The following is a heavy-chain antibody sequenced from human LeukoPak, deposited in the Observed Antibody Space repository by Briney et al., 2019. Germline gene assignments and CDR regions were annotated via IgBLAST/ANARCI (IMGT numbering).Heavy chain of an antibody. CDR2: IYYSGST. J-gene: IGHJ4*02. Sequence: SETLSLTCTVSGGSISSSSYYWGWIRQPPGKGLEWIGSIYYSGSTYYNPSLKSRVTISVDTSRNQFSLKLSSVTAADTAVYYCARAPGDILTGIGEYFDYWGQGTLVTVSS. CDR1: GGSISSSSYY. CDR3: ARAPGDILTGIGEYFDY. D-gene: IGHD3-9*01. V-gene: IGHV4-39*07.